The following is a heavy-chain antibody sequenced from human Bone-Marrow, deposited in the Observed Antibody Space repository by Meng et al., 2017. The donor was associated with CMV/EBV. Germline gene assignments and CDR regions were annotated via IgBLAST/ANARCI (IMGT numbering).Heavy chain of an antibody. Sequence: ESLKISCAASGFTFSGSAVHWVRQASGKGLEWVGRIRSKANSYATAYAASVKGRFTISRDDSKNTAYLQMNSLKTEDTAVYYCTRNLGYCSSTSCPGDYWGQGTLVTVSS. CDR1: GFTFSGSA. V-gene: IGHV3-73*01. CDR3: TRNLGYCSSTSCPGDY. J-gene: IGHJ4*02. CDR2: IRSKANSYAT. D-gene: IGHD2-2*01.